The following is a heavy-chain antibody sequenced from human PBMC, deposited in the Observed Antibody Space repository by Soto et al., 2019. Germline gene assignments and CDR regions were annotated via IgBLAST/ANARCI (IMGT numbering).Heavy chain of an antibody. V-gene: IGHV5-10-1*01. J-gene: IGHJ6*02. CDR1: GYSFASYW. Sequence: GESLKISCKGSGYSFASYWISWVRQMPGKGMEWMGSIDPSVSYTTYSPSFQGHVTISADKSISTAYLQWSSLKASDTAMYYCARHASHYDYVWGSYSYYYGMDVWGQGTTVTVSS. CDR3: ARHASHYDYVWGSYSYYYGMDV. D-gene: IGHD3-16*01. CDR2: IDPSVSYT.